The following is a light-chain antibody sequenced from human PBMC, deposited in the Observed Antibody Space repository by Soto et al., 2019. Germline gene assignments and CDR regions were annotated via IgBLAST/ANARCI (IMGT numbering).Light chain of an antibody. CDR1: QSVSSY. V-gene: IGKV3-11*01. Sequence: EIVLTQSPATLSLSPGERATLSCRASQSVSSYLAWYQQKPGQAPRLFIYDASNRATGIPARFSGSGSGTDFTLTIISLEPEDFAVYYCQQRSNWPLTFGGGTKVEIK. CDR3: QQRSNWPLT. J-gene: IGKJ4*01. CDR2: DAS.